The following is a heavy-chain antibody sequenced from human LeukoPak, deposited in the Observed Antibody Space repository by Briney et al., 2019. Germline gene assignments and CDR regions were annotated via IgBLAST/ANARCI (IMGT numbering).Heavy chain of an antibody. CDR1: GNYW. J-gene: IGHJ4*02. V-gene: IGHV3-74*01. D-gene: IGHD2/OR15-2a*01. CDR3: VSFYEAY. Sequence: GGSLRLSCAVSGNYWMHWVRQAPGKGLVWVSHINSDGSWTSYADSVKGRFTISKDNAKNTVYLQMNNLRAEDTAVYYCVSFYEAYWGRGTLVTVSS. CDR2: INSDGSWT.